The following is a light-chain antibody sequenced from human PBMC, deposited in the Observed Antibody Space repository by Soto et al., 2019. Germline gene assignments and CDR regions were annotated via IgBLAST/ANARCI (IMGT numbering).Light chain of an antibody. J-gene: IGKJ5*01. CDR2: DAS. Sequence: EIVLTQSPATLSLSPGERATLSSRASQSVSRYLAWYQQKPGQAPRLLIYDASNRATGIPARFSGSGSGTDFTLTISSLEPEDFAVYYCQQRSNWPPITFGQGTRLEI. CDR3: QQRSNWPPIT. V-gene: IGKV3-11*01. CDR1: QSVSRY.